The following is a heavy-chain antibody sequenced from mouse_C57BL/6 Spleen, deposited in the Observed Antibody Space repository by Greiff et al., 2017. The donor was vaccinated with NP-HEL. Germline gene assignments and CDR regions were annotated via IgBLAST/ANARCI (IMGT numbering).Heavy chain of an antibody. CDR1: GYTFTDYE. J-gene: IGHJ3*01. CDR2: IDPETGGT. CDR3: TRSGYYGSSQAWFAY. D-gene: IGHD1-1*01. V-gene: IGHV1-15*01. Sequence: QVQLQQSGAELVRPGASVTLSCKASGYTFTDYEMHWVKQTPVHGLDWIGAIDPETGGTAYNQKFKGKAILTADKSSSTAYMELRSLTSEDSAVYYCTRSGYYGSSQAWFAYWGQGTLVTVSA.